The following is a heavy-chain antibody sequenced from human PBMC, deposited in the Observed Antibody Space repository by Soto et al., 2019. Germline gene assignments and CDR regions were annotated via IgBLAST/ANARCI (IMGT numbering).Heavy chain of an antibody. J-gene: IGHJ4*02. CDR3: ARQGGSGSYYDFDY. CDR1: GFSISSYY. V-gene: IGHV4-59*08. D-gene: IGHD3-10*01. CDR2: IYYSGST. Sequence: SETLSLTCTFSGFSISSYYWSWIRQPPGKGLEWIGYIYYSGSTNYNPSLKSRVTISVDTSKNQFSLKLSSVTAADTAVYYCARQGGSGSYYDFDYWGQGTLVTVSS.